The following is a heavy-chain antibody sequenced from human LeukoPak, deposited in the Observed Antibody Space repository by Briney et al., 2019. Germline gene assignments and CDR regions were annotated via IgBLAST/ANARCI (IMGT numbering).Heavy chain of an antibody. Sequence: SETLSLTCAVYGGSFSGYYWSWSRQPPGKGLEWIGEINHSGSTNYNPSLKSRVTISVDTSKNQFSLKLSSVTAADTALYYCARGMIDYSNYAAFDIWGQGTMVTVSS. CDR1: GGSFSGYY. V-gene: IGHV4-34*01. J-gene: IGHJ3*02. D-gene: IGHD4-11*01. CDR3: ARGMIDYSNYAAFDI. CDR2: INHSGST.